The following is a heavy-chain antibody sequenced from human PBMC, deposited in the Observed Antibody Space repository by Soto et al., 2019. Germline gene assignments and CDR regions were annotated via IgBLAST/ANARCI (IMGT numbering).Heavy chain of an antibody. J-gene: IGHJ4*02. CDR1: GFSLSTSGVG. CDR3: AHIGQQLVLRLPCYFDY. CDR2: IYWDDDK. D-gene: IGHD6-13*01. Sequence: SGPTLVNPTQTLTLTCTFSGFSLSTSGVGVGWIRQPPGKALEWLALIYWDDDKRYSPSLKSRLTITKDTSKNQVVLTMTNMDPVDTATDYCAHIGQQLVLRLPCYFDYWGQGTLVTVSS. V-gene: IGHV2-5*02.